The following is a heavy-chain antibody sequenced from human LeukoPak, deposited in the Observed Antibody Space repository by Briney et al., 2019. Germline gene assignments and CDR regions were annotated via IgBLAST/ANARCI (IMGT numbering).Heavy chain of an antibody. D-gene: IGHD4-23*01. CDR2: ISAYNGNT. J-gene: IGHJ3*02. CDR3: ALFLHGGNSLDAFDI. CDR1: GYTFTSYG. Sequence: ASVKVSCKASGYTFTSYGISWVRQAPGQGLEWMGWISAYNGNTNYAQKLQGRVTMTTDTSTSTAYMELRSLRSDDTAVYYCALFLHGGNSLDAFDIWGQGTMVTVSS. V-gene: IGHV1-18*01.